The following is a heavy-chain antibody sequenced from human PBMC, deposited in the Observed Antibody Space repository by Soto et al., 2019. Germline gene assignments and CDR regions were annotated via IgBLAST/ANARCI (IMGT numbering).Heavy chain of an antibody. J-gene: IGHJ6*02. CDR2: IDPSDSYT. Sequence: GESLKISCKGSGYSFTSYWISWVRQMPGKGLEWMGRIDPSDSYTNYSPSFQGHVTISADKSISTAYLQWSSLKASDTAMYYCARAFGEYLNYYGMDVWGQGTTVTVSS. CDR1: GYSFTSYW. D-gene: IGHD3-10*01. V-gene: IGHV5-10-1*01. CDR3: ARAFGEYLNYYGMDV.